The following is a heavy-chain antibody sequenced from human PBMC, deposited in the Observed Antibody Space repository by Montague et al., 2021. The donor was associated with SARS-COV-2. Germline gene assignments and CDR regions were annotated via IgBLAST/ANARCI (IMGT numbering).Heavy chain of an antibody. V-gene: IGHV4-39*01. CDR3: AGRLDYWDSSGQRRHFDY. D-gene: IGHD3-22*01. CDR1: GDSISSSSCN. Sequence: SETLSLTCTVSGDSISSSSCNWGWIRRPPGKGLEWIGHISYHGNTNYXRSLKSRVTISIDTSRNQFSLKVSSVTATDTAIYYCAGRLDYWDSSGQRRHFDYWGQGTLVTVSS. J-gene: IGHJ4*02. CDR2: ISYHGNT.